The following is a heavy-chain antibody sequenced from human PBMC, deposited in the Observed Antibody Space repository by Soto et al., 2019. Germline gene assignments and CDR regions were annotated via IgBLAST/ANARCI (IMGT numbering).Heavy chain of an antibody. CDR1: GYSFTSYW. D-gene: IGHD2-2*01. CDR3: ARQEFGCSSTSCYPAMHGMDV. Sequence: GESLKISCKGSGYSFTSYWIGWVRQMPGKGLEWMGIIYPGDSDTRYSPSFQGQVTISADKSISTAYLQWSSLKASDTAMYYCARQEFGCSSTSCYPAMHGMDVWGQGTTVTVSS. V-gene: IGHV5-51*01. CDR2: IYPGDSDT. J-gene: IGHJ6*02.